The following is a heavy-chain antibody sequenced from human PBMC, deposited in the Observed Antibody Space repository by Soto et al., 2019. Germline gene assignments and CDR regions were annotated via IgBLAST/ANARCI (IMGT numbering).Heavy chain of an antibody. CDR3: ASGIQLWLRRINNGYSG. J-gene: IGHJ4*02. Sequence: QVQLVQSGAEVKKPESSVKVSCKAPGGTFSTYAISWVRQAPGQGLEWMGGIIPMFGTANYAQRFQNRVTIPADESTNTVYMELSSLRSEDTAVYFCASGIQLWLRRINNGYSGWGQGTVVTVSS. CDR2: IIPMFGTA. CDR1: GGTFSTYA. D-gene: IGHD5-18*01. V-gene: IGHV1-69*12.